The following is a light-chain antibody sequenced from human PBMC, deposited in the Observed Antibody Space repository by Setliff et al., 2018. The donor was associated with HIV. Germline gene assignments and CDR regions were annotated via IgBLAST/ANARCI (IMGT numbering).Light chain of an antibody. CDR2: DVT. CDR3: QVWDSSSDHYV. CDR1: SSDIGTYNY. V-gene: IGLV2-11*01. J-gene: IGLJ1*01. Sequence: QSALTQPRSVSGSPGQSVSISCTGTSSDIGTYNYVSWYQQYPGKAPKLLIFDVTKRPSGVPDRFSGSKSDNTATLTISRVEVGDEADYYCQVWDSSSDHYVFGSGTKVTV.